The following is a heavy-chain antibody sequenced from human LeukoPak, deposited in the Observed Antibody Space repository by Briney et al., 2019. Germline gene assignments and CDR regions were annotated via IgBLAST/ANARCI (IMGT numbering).Heavy chain of an antibody. D-gene: IGHD5-12*01. CDR2: IDYSGST. CDR3: ARQGGWLRRGAFDI. Sequence: GSLRLSCAASGFTFSSYSMNWVRQAPGKGLEWIGSIDYSGSTYYNLSLKSRVTISVDTSKNQFSLKLSSVTAADTAVYYCARQGGWLRRGAFDIWGQGTMVTVSS. CDR1: GFTFSSYSMN. V-gene: IGHV4-39*01. J-gene: IGHJ3*02.